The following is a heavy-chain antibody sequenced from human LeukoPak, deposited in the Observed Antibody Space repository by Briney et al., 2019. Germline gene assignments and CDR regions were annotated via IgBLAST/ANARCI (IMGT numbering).Heavy chain of an antibody. CDR3: ARDMWGRSLWSGNLGGHSFDY. J-gene: IGHJ4*02. CDR1: GFTFSSYS. V-gene: IGHV3-21*01. D-gene: IGHD3-16*01. CDR2: ISSSSNYI. Sequence: GGSLRLSCAASGFTFSSYSMNWVRQAPGKGLEWVSFISSSSNYIYYADSVKGRFTISRYNSKNSLYLQMNSLRAEDTAVYYCARDMWGRSLWSGNLGGHSFDYWGQGTLVTVSS.